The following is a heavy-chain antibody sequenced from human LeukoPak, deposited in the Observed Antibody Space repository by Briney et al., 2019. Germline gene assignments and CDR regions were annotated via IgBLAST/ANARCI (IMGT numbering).Heavy chain of an antibody. J-gene: IGHJ4*02. Sequence: GGSLRLSCAASGFTFSSYWMSWVRQAPGKGLEWVANIKKDGIEKYYVDSVKGRFTISRDNAKTSLYLQMNSLRAEDTAVYYCARHLSGVTGYTYGRGIDNWGQGTLVTVPS. CDR2: IKKDGIEK. CDR1: GFTFSSYW. V-gene: IGHV3-7*01. D-gene: IGHD5-18*01. CDR3: ARHLSGVTGYTYGRGIDN.